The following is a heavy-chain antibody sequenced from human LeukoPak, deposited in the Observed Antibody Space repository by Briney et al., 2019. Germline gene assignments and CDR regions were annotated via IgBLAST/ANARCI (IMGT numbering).Heavy chain of an antibody. Sequence: KAGGSLRLSCAASVFTFSSYSMNWVRQAPGTGLEWVSSISTSASYIYYADSVKGRFTISRDNAKNSLYLQMNSLRAEDTAVYYCARDLESYNSGGYYFGYWGQGTLVTVSS. CDR1: VFTFSSYS. CDR3: ARDLESYNSGGYYFGY. D-gene: IGHD3-22*01. CDR2: ISTSASYI. V-gene: IGHV3-21*01. J-gene: IGHJ4*02.